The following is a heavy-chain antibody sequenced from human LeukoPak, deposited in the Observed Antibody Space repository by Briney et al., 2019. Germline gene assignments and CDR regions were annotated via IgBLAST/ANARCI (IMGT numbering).Heavy chain of an antibody. Sequence: GGSLRLSCAASGFTFTTYTISWVRQTPAKGLEWVSAIRGSATSTYYADSVKGRFTISRDNSKNTLYLQMSSLRAEDTAIYYCAREYKIPATGTLGFDIWGPGTMVTVSS. CDR2: IRGSATST. CDR3: AREYKIPATGTLGFDI. J-gene: IGHJ3*02. D-gene: IGHD1-1*01. CDR1: GFTFTTYT. V-gene: IGHV3-23*01.